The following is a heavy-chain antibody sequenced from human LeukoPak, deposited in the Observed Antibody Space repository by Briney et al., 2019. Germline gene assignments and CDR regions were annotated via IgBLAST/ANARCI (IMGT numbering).Heavy chain of an antibody. J-gene: IGHJ2*01. CDR2: IYSGGST. CDR1: GFTFSSYA. CDR3: AREVTGWYFDL. D-gene: IGHD1-20*01. V-gene: IGHV3-53*01. Sequence: PGGSLRLSCAASGFTFSSYAMSWVRQAPGKGLEWVSVIYSGGSTYYADSVKGRFTISRDNSKNTLYLQMNSLRAEDTAVYYCAREVTGWYFDLWGRGTLVTVSS.